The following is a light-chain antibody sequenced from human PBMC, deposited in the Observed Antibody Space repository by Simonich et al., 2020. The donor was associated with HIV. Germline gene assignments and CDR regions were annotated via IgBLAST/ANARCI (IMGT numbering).Light chain of an antibody. J-gene: IGKJ1*01. Sequence: DIVMTQSPDSLAVSLGERATINCKSSQRVLYSSDNKNYLAWYQQKPGQPTKRLIYWASTRESGVPDRFSGSGSGKDFTLTISSLQAEDVAVYYCQQYYSTPRTFGQGTKVEIK. CDR2: WAS. CDR3: QQYYSTPRT. V-gene: IGKV4-1*01. CDR1: QRVLYSSDNKNY.